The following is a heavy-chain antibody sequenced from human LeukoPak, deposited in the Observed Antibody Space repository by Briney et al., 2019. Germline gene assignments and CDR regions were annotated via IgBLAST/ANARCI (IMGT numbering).Heavy chain of an antibody. CDR1: GYTFTSYG. Sequence: ASVKVSCKASGYTFTSYGISWVRQAPGQGLEWMGWISAYNGNTNYAQKLQGRVTMTTDTSTSTVYMELSSLRSEDTAVYYCARDPGSYSHLVFWGQGTLVTVSS. CDR3: ARDPGSYSHLVF. CDR2: ISAYNGNT. V-gene: IGHV1-18*01. J-gene: IGHJ4*02. D-gene: IGHD1-26*01.